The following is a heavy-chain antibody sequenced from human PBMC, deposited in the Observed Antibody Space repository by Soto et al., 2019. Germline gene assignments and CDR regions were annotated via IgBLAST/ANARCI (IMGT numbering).Heavy chain of an antibody. J-gene: IGHJ4*02. CDR2: IYYSGST. Sequence: QVHLQESGPGLVKPSEALSLTCTVSGGSISRYYWSWIRQPPGKGLEWIGYIYYSGSTNYNPSLKSRVNISVDTSKSQFSLKLSSVTATDTAVYYCARHMTGQRSCPFASWGQGTLITVSS. CDR3: ARHMTGQRSCPFAS. V-gene: IGHV4-59*08. CDR1: GGSISRYY. D-gene: IGHD3-9*01.